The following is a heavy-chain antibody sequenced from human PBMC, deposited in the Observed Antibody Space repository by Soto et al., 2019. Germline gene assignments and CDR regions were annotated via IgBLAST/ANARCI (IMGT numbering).Heavy chain of an antibody. D-gene: IGHD6-19*01. CDR1: AFTFSNPW. J-gene: IGHJ6*01. CDR3: TTTPEGSSGWDYYYYGMEV. V-gene: IGHV3-15*07. Sequence: PGGSLSLSCAPSAFTFSNPWMNCVRQAPGKGLERLGRIKSKTDGGTTDYAAPVKGRFTISRDDSKNTLYLQMNSLKTEDTAVYYCTTTPEGSSGWDYYYYGMEVWGQGTLVTVSS. CDR2: IKSKTDGGTT.